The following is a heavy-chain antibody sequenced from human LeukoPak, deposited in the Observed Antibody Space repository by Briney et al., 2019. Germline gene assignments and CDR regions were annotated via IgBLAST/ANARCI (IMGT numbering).Heavy chain of an antibody. CDR1: GFTFNNFA. CDR2: ISGGGGST. V-gene: IGHV3-23*01. D-gene: IGHD2-15*01. CDR3: AKDASKRGSGGAFDI. J-gene: IGHJ3*02. Sequence: PGGSLRLSCAASGFTFNNFAMSWVRQAPGKELDWVSGISGGGGSTYNADSVKGRFTVSRDNSKNTLYLQMDSLRAEDTAIYYCAKDASKRGSGGAFDIWGQGTMVTVSS.